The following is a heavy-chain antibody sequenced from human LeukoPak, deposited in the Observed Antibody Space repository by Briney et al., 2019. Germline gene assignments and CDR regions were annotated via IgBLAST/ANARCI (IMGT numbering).Heavy chain of an antibody. CDR3: ASGPNAITIFGVVTEY. D-gene: IGHD3-3*01. V-gene: IGHV3-7*01. CDR2: IKQDGSEK. J-gene: IGHJ4*02. Sequence: GGSLRLSCAASRFTFSTYWMSWVRQAPGKGLEWVANIKQDGSEKYYADSVKGRFTISRDNAKNSLYLQMSSLRAEDTAVYYCASGPNAITIFGVVTEYWGQGTLVTVSS. CDR1: RFTFSTYW.